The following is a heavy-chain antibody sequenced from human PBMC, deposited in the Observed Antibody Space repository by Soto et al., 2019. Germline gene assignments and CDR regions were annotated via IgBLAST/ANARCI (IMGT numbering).Heavy chain of an antibody. CDR3: ATRITVVGRLMPQFDP. D-gene: IGHD1-20*01. CDR2: IDHTGGT. J-gene: IGHJ5*02. V-gene: IGHV4-34*01. Sequence: SETLSLTCAVYGGSVNGYYWNWIRQPPGKGLEWIGEIDHTGGTHYNPSLKSRVTMSVDTSKNQFSLRLSSVTAADTAIYYCATRITVVGRLMPQFDPWGQVTPVTFSS. CDR1: GGSVNGYY.